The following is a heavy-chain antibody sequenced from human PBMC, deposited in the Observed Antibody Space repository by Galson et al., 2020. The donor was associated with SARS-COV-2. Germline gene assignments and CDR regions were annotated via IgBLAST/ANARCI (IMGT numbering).Heavy chain of an antibody. J-gene: IGHJ4*02. Sequence: SVKVSCKASGGTLSDYSFSWVRQAPGQGLQWMGETFPAFGTVRNAQKFQGRVTITSDKSTNTVYMDLSGLKSEDRALYYCARHRERGYSYGFDFWGEGTLVTVSS. D-gene: IGHD5-18*01. CDR2: TFPAFGTV. CDR1: GGTLSDYS. CDR3: ARHRERGYSYGFDF. V-gene: IGHV1-69*06.